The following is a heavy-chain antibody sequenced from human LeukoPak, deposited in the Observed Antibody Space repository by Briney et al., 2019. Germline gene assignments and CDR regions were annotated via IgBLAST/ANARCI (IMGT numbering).Heavy chain of an antibody. D-gene: IGHD3-22*01. CDR3: ARRPRDTSGYYLGAFHD. Sequence: PWGSLRLSCAASGFTFSNYWMGWVRQAPGKGLEWVSVIGASGADTYYSDSVKGRFTVSRDNSQNTLFLHMSSLRAEDTAVYFCARRPRDTSGYYLGAFHDWGQGTTVTVSS. V-gene: IGHV3-23*01. J-gene: IGHJ3*01. CDR2: IGASGADT. CDR1: GFTFSNYW.